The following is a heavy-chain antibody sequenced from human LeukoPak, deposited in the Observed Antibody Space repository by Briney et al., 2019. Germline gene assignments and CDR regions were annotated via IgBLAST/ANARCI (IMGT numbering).Heavy chain of an antibody. CDR3: ARDHLGYSFDY. CDR2: INEDGSEK. Sequence: GGSLILSCAASGFTFSSYWMSWVRQAPGKGLEWLANINEDGSEKYYVDSVKGRFTISRDNAKNSLDLQMNSLRADDTAVYYCARDHLGYSFDYWGQGTLVTVSS. J-gene: IGHJ4*02. CDR1: GFTFSSYW. V-gene: IGHV3-7*04.